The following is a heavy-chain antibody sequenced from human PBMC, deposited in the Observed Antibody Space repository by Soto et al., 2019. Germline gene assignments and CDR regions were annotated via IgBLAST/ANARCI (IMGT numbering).Heavy chain of an antibody. CDR3: ARGGSSSRNYYFDY. Sequence: QVQLVQSGAEVKKPGSSVKVSCKASGGTFSSYTISWVRQAPGQGLEWMGRIIPILGIANYAQKFQGRVTITGDKSTSTAYMELSSLRSEDTAVYYCARGGSSSRNYYFDYWGQGTLVTVSS. V-gene: IGHV1-69*02. CDR1: GGTFSSYT. J-gene: IGHJ4*02. CDR2: IIPILGIA. D-gene: IGHD6-6*01.